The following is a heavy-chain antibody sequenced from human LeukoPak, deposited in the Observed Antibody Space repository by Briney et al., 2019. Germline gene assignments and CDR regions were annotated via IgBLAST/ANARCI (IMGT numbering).Heavy chain of an antibody. D-gene: IGHD3-10*01. CDR1: GGTFSSYA. CDR3: ALGDRGGYFDY. CDR2: IIPILGIA. V-gene: IGHV1-69*04. J-gene: IGHJ4*02. Sequence: ASVKVSCKASGGTFSSYAISWVRQAPGQGLEWMGRIIPILGIANYAQKFQGRVTMTTDTSTSTAYMELRSLRSDDTAVYYCALGDRGGYFDYWGQGTLVTVSS.